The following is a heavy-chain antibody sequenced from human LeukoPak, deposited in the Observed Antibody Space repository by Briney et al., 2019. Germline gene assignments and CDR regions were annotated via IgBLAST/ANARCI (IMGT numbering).Heavy chain of an antibody. CDR2: IKQDGSEK. CDR3: ARDWDYGSGSYRYNWFDP. V-gene: IGHV3-7*03. Sequence: GGSLRLSCAASGFTFSSYWMSWVRQAPGKGLEWVANIKQDGSEKYYVDSVKGRFTISRDSAKNSPYLQMNSLRAEDTAVYYCARDWDYGSGSYRYNWFDPWGQGTLVTVSS. CDR1: GFTFSSYW. J-gene: IGHJ5*02. D-gene: IGHD3-16*02.